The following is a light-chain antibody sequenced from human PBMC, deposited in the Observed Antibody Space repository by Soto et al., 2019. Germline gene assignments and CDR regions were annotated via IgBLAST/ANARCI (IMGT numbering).Light chain of an antibody. Sequence: EIVLTQSPATLSLSPGERATLSCRASQSFSSYLAWYQQKPGQAPRLLIYDASKRATGIPARFSGRGSGTDFTLTISSLEPEAFAVYYCQQRSNWPPVITFGQGTRLEIK. CDR1: QSFSSY. CDR3: QQRSNWPPVIT. J-gene: IGKJ5*01. CDR2: DAS. V-gene: IGKV3-11*01.